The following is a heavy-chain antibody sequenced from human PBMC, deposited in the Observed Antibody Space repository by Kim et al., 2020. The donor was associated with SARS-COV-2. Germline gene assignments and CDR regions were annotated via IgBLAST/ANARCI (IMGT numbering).Heavy chain of an antibody. CDR1: GYTFTSYA. CDR2: INAGNGNT. J-gene: IGHJ5*02. V-gene: IGHV1-3*01. D-gene: IGHD3-10*01. Sequence: ASVKVSCKASGYTFTSYAMHWVRQAPGQRLEWMGWINAGNGNTKYSQKFQGRVTITRDTSASTAYMELSSLRSEDTAVYYCARKMGTYGSGSYYPPDNWFDPWGQGTLVTVSS. CDR3: ARKMGTYGSGSYYPPDNWFDP.